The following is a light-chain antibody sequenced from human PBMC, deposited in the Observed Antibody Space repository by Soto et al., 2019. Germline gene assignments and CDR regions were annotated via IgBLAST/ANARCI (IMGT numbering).Light chain of an antibody. V-gene: IGKV3-20*01. CDR3: QQYDTSPPT. Sequence: DIVLTQSPGTLSSSPGERATLSCRASQSINSGYLAWYQHKPGQAPRLLISGTSSRATGIPDRFSGSESGTDFTLTISRLEPEDFAVYYCQQYDTSPPTFGQGTKVDIK. CDR1: QSINSGY. J-gene: IGKJ1*01. CDR2: GTS.